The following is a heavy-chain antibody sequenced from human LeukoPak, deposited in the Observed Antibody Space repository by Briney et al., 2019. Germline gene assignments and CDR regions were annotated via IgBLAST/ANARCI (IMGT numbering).Heavy chain of an antibody. J-gene: IGHJ4*02. V-gene: IGHV4-59*01. Sequence: PSETLSLTCTVSGGSISSYYWSWIRQPPRKGLEWIGYIYYSGSTNYNPSLKSRVTISVDTSKNQFSLKLSSVTAADTAVYYCAGHPTYYYDSSGYWIDYWGQGTLVTVSS. D-gene: IGHD3-22*01. CDR2: IYYSGST. CDR3: AGHPTYYYDSSGYWIDY. CDR1: GGSISSYY.